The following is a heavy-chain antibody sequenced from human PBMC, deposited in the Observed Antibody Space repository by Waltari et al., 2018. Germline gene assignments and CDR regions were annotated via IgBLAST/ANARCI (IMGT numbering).Heavy chain of an antibody. CDR1: GGSISSSSYY. CDR3: ARHWKKSGYRFDP. CDR2: IYYSGST. Sequence: QLQLQESGPGLVKPSETLSLTCTVSGGSISSSSYYWGWIRRSPGKGLEWIGSIYYSGSTYYNPTLKSRVTISGDTSKNQFALKLSSVTAADTAVYYCARHWKKSGYRFDPWGQGTLVTVSS. D-gene: IGHD5-12*01. J-gene: IGHJ5*02. V-gene: IGHV4-39*01.